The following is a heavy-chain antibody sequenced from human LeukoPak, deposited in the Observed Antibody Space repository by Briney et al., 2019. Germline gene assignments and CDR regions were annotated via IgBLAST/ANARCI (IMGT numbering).Heavy chain of an antibody. V-gene: IGHV4-61*02. J-gene: IGHJ3*02. Sequence: SQTLSLTCTVSGGSISSGSYYWSWIRQPAGKGLEWIGRIYTSGSTNYNPSLKSRVTISVDTSKNQFSLKLSSVTAADTAVYYCARDQGIAARPGHAFDIWGQGTMVTVSS. D-gene: IGHD6-6*01. CDR2: IYTSGST. CDR1: GGSISSGSYY. CDR3: ARDQGIAARPGHAFDI.